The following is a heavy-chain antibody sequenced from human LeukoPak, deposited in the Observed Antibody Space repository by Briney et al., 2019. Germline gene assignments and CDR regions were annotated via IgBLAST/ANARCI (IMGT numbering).Heavy chain of an antibody. CDR1: GXXXXXXA. Sequence: GGSLRLSCAAXGXXXXXXAXXXXXXAXXXXLXXVXXISGXGGXTYXADSVKGXXPISRDNAKNTLHLQMNSLRAEDXAVYYCARDIVPPGLFWDYWGQGALVTVSS. D-gene: IGHD2-2*01. J-gene: IGHJ4*02. CDR3: ARDIVPPGLFWDY. CDR2: ISGXGGXT. V-gene: IGHV3-23*01.